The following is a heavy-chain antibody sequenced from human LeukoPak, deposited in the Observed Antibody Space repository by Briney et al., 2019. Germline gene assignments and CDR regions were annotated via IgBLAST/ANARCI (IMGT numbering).Heavy chain of an antibody. CDR1: GGSISSYY. Sequence: SETLSLTCTVSGGSISSYYWSWIRQPPGKGLEWIGSIYYSGSSYHNPSLKSRVTISVDTSKNQFSLKLSSVTAADTAVYYCARTYCGGDCSFDYWGQGTLVTVSS. D-gene: IGHD2-21*01. CDR3: ARTYCGGDCSFDY. CDR2: IYYSGSS. V-gene: IGHV4-59*05. J-gene: IGHJ4*02.